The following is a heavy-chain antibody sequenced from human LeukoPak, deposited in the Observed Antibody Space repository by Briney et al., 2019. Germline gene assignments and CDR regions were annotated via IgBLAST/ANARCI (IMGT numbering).Heavy chain of an antibody. V-gene: IGHV3-23*01. CDR1: GFTFSSCG. D-gene: IGHD3-3*01. CDR2: ISGSGGST. Sequence: GGTLRLSCAASGFTFSSCGMSWVRQAPGKGLEWVSAISGSGGSTYYADSVKGRFTISRDNSKNTLYLQMNSLRAEDTAVYYCASLGDFWSGYPRGYYFDYWGQGTLVTVSS. CDR3: ASLGDFWSGYPRGYYFDY. J-gene: IGHJ4*02.